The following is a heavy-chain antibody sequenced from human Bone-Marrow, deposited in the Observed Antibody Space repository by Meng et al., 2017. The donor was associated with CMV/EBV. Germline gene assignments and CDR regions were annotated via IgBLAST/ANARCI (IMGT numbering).Heavy chain of an antibody. CDR2: IYYSGST. D-gene: IGHD3-10*01. CDR1: GGSVSSGSYY. J-gene: IGHJ5*02. CDR3: ARNPYYYGSGIPGWFVP. V-gene: IGHV4-61*01. Sequence: SCTVSGGSVSSGSYYWSWIRQPPGKGLEWIGYIYYSGSTNYNPSLKSRVTISVDTSKNQFSLKLSSVTAADTAVYYCARNPYYYGSGIPGWFVPWGQGTLVTVSS.